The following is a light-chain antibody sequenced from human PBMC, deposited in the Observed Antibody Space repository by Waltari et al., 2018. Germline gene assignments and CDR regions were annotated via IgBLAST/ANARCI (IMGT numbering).Light chain of an antibody. Sequence: QSVLTQPPSASGTPGQRVTSSCSGGRSNIGSNPVNWFQQLPGTAPRLFIYFTDQRPSGVPGRFSGSKSGTSASLAISGLQSGDEADYYCASWDASLNGWVFGGGTKLTVL. J-gene: IGLJ3*02. V-gene: IGLV1-44*01. CDR3: ASWDASLNGWV. CDR1: RSNIGSNP. CDR2: FTD.